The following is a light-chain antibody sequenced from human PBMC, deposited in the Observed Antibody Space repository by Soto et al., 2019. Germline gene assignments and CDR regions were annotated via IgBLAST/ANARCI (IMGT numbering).Light chain of an antibody. CDR1: QGINNF. Sequence: DIQMTQSPSSLSASVGDRVTITCRASQGINNFLAWYQQKPGKVPKLLIYAASTLLSGVPSRFSGSGSGTDLTLTIRSLQPEDVATYYCQKYNSDLWTFGQGTKVEIK. J-gene: IGKJ1*01. CDR2: AAS. CDR3: QKYNSDLWT. V-gene: IGKV1-27*01.